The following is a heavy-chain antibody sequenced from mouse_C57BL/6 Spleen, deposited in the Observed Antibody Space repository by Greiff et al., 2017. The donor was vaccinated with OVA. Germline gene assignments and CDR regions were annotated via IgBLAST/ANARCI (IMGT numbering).Heavy chain of an antibody. V-gene: IGHV1-4*01. CDR3: AHLGTGNWYCDV. CDR1: GYTFTSYT. D-gene: IGHD3-3*01. J-gene: IGHJ1*03. Sequence: QVQLQQSGAELARPGASVKMCCKASGYTFTSYTMHWVKQRPGQGLEWIGYINPSSGYTKYNQKFKDKATLTADKSSSTAYMQLSSLTSEDSAVYYCAHLGTGNWYCDVWGTGTTVTVSS. CDR2: INPSSGYT.